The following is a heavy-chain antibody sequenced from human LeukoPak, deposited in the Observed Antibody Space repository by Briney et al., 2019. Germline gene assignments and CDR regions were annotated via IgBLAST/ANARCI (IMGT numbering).Heavy chain of an antibody. CDR2: IISSSSTI. CDR3: ARTGAFDY. J-gene: IGHJ4*02. V-gene: IGHV3-48*01. CDR1: GFTFSSYT. D-gene: IGHD1-26*01. Sequence: GGSLRLSCAASGFTFSSYTMNWVRQAPGKGLEWVSYIISSSSTIYYADSVKGRFTISRDNAKNSLYPQMNSLRAEDTAVYYCARTGAFDYWGQGTLVTVSS.